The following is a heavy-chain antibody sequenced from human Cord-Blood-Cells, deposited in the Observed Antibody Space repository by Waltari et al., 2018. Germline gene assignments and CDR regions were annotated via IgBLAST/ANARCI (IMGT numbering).Heavy chain of an antibody. J-gene: IGHJ3*02. Sequence: QVQLVQSGAEVKKPGSSVKVSCKASGGTFSSYAISWLRKAPGHGLEWMGGITPILGTANYAQKFQGRVTITADESTSTAYMELSSLRSEDTAVEYCARWNRAAADDAFDIWGQGTMVTVSS. V-gene: IGHV1-69*01. D-gene: IGHD6-13*01. CDR2: ITPILGTA. CDR1: GGTFSSYA. CDR3: ARWNRAAADDAFDI.